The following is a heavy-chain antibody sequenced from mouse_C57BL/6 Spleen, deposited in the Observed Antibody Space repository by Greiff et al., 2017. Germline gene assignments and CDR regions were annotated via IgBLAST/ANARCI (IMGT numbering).Heavy chain of an antibody. V-gene: IGHV3-6*01. CDR2: ISYDGNN. Sequence: EVLLVESGPGLVKPSQSLSLTCSVTGYSITSCYYWNWIRQFPGNKLERMDYISYDGNNNYNPSLKNRISITRDTSKNTFFLKLNSVTTKDTATYYCAREDYDSGSYGWYFDYWGKGTTVTVSS. CDR1: GYSITSCYY. J-gene: IGHJ1*03. D-gene: IGHD1-1*01. CDR3: AREDYDSGSYGWYFDY.